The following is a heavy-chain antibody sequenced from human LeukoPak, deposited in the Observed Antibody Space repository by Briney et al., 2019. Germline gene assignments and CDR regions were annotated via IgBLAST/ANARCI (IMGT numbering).Heavy chain of an antibody. Sequence: SVKVSCKASGGTFSSYAISWVRQAPGQGLEWMGGIIPIFGTANYAQKFQGRVTITTDESTSTAYMELSSLRSEDTAVYYCARDREAGFWFDPWGQGTLVTVSS. J-gene: IGHJ5*02. D-gene: IGHD6-13*01. CDR1: GGTFSSYA. CDR2: IIPIFGTA. CDR3: ARDREAGFWFDP. V-gene: IGHV1-69*05.